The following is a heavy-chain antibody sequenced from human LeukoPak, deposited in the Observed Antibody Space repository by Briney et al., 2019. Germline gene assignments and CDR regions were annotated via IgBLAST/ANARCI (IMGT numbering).Heavy chain of an antibody. CDR2: IYHSGST. Sequence: PSETLSLTCTVSGYSISSGYYWGWIRQPPGKGLEWIGSIYHSGSTYYNPSLKSRATISVDTSKNQFSLKLSSVTAADTAVYYCARLNCGGDCYCDYWGQGTLVTVSS. J-gene: IGHJ4*02. D-gene: IGHD2-21*02. CDR3: ARLNCGGDCYCDY. CDR1: GYSISSGYY. V-gene: IGHV4-38-2*02.